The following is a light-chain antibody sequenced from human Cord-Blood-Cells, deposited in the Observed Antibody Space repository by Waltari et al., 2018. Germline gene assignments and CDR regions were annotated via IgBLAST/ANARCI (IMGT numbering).Light chain of an antibody. CDR2: DVS. CDR1: SSDVGGYNY. Sequence: QSALTQPASVSGSPGHSITISCTGTSSDVGGYNYVSWYQQHPVKAPKLMIYDVSNRPSGVSNRFSGSKSGNTASLTISGLQAEDEADYYCSSYTSSSTLVFGTGTKVTVL. J-gene: IGLJ1*01. CDR3: SSYTSSSTLV. V-gene: IGLV2-14*03.